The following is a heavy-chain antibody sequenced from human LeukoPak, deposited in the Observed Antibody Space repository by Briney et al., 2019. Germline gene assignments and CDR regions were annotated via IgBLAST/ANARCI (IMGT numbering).Heavy chain of an antibody. CDR1: GGSISSSSYY. D-gene: IGHD2-15*01. V-gene: IGHV4-39*01. CDR3: ARLESGGSGDH. J-gene: IGHJ4*02. CDR2: IYYIGST. Sequence: SETLSLTCTVSGGSISSSSYYWGWIRQPPGKGLEWIGNIYYIGSTYYNPFLKSRVTISVDTSKNQFSLKLSSVTAADTAVYYCARLESGGSGDHWGQGTLVTVSS.